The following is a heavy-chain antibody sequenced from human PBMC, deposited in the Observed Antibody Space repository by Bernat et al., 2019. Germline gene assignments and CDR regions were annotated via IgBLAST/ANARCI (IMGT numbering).Heavy chain of an antibody. Sequence: QVQLVESGGGVVQPGGSLRLSCAASGFTFSSFGMHWVRQAPGKGLEWVAFIRFDGINKYYADPVKGRFTIYRVNYKRTLYLHRSSLGAEDTAVYYCAKDGGSYWNCDYWGQGTVITVSS. V-gene: IGHV3-30*02. CDR3: AKDGGSYWNCDY. CDR2: IRFDGINK. CDR1: GFTFSSFG. J-gene: IGHJ4*02. D-gene: IGHD1-26*01.